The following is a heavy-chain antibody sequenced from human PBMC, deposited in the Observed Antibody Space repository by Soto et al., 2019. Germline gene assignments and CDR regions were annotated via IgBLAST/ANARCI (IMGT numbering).Heavy chain of an antibody. J-gene: IGHJ4*02. Sequence: SETLSLTCNVSGVTIRGYYWNWIRQPPGKTLEWIGSIYYTGGTNYNPSLKSRVTISVDTSKNHFSLKFNSLTAADTAVYYCARVGYGDKRFDYWGQGTLVTVSS. CDR1: GVTIRGYY. D-gene: IGHD4-17*01. CDR2: IYYTGGT. V-gene: IGHV4-59*01. CDR3: ARVGYGDKRFDY.